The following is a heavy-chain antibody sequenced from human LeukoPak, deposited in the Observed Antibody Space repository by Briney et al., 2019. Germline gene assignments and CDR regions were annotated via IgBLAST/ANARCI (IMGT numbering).Heavy chain of an antibody. Sequence: ASVTVSSKASGYTLTSYDISWVRQAPGQGLEGMGWLTAYNGNKNYAQKLQGRVTMTTDTSTRTADVELRSQRSDDTAVYYCARTGYSSSWTYYYDSSGYEILDYWGKRTMVTVSS. J-gene: IGHJ4*02. V-gene: IGHV1-18*01. CDR2: LTAYNGNK. CDR1: GYTLTSYD. CDR3: ARTGYSSSWTYYYDSSGYEILDY. D-gene: IGHD3-22*01.